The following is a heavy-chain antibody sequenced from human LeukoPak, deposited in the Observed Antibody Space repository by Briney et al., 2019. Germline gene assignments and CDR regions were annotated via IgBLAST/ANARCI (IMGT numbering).Heavy chain of an antibody. J-gene: IGHJ4*02. CDR1: GFNRGSYE. V-gene: IGHV3-48*03. CDR2: ISPSDSTI. CDR3: ARQSSGWSYFDC. Sequence: GGSLRLSCAASGFNRGSYEMNWVRQTPGKGLEWVSYISPSDSTIYSADSVKGRFIISRDNAKNSLYLQMNSLRAEDTAVYSCARQSSGWSYFDCWGQGILVTVSS. D-gene: IGHD6-19*01.